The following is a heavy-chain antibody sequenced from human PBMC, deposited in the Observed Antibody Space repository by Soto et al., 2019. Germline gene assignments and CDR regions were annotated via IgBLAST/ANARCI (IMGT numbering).Heavy chain of an antibody. CDR1: GDSISSGGYY. V-gene: IGHV4-31*03. CDR2: IYYSGST. J-gene: IGHJ5*02. D-gene: IGHD2-8*01. CDR3: ARGAGAVLMVYAGWFDP. Sequence: SETLSLTCTVSGDSISSGGYYWSWIRQHPGKGLEWIGYIYYSGSTYYNPSLKSRVTISVDTSKNQFSLKLSSVTAADTAVYYCARGAGAVLMVYAGWFDPWGQGTLVTVSS.